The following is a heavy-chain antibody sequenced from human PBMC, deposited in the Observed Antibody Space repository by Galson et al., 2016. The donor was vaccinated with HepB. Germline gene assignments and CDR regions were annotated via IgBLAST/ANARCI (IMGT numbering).Heavy chain of an antibody. CDR2: IYYSGST. D-gene: IGHD3-9*01. V-gene: IGHV4-39*01. J-gene: IGHJ3*01. CDR3: SRPFYDILTGYSLAFDP. CDR1: GDSISSTTYQ. Sequence: EPLSLTCSVSGDSISSTTYQWGWIRQPPGKGLEWIGNIYYSGSTKYNPSLESRVTISIDTSKNKFFLKLSPVTATDTAVYYCSRPFYDILTGYSLAFDPWGQGTMVTVSS.